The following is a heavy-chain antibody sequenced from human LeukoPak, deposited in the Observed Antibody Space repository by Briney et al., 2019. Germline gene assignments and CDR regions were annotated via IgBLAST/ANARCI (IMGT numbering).Heavy chain of an antibody. J-gene: IGHJ4*02. V-gene: IGHV4-31*03. Sequence: SETLSLTCTVSGGSISDAAYYWSWIRQHPGEGLKWIGYIYYSGSTSYNPSLKSRVTISVDTSKNQFSLELTSVTAADTAVYYCARAGWDGYNFLPDYWGQGTLVTVSS. D-gene: IGHD5-24*01. CDR3: ARAGWDGYNFLPDY. CDR1: GGSISDAAYY. CDR2: IYYSGST.